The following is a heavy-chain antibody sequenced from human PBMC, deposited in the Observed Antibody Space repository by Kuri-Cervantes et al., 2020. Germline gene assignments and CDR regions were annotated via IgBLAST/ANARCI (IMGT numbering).Heavy chain of an antibody. J-gene: IGHJ4*01. CDR2: ISAYNGDT. V-gene: IGHV1-18*01. D-gene: IGHD2-8*01. CDR3: ARVGSCSNGVCYMGGSDY. Sequence: ASVKVSCKASGYTFTSYGISWVRQAPGQGLEWMGWISAYNGDTNCAQKLQGRVTMTTDTSTSTAYMELRSLRSDDTAVYYCARVGSCSNGVCYMGGSDYWGQGTLVTVSS. CDR1: GYTFTSYG.